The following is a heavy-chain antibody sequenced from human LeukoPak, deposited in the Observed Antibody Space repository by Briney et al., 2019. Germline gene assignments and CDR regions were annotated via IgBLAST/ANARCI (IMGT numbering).Heavy chain of an antibody. Sequence: GGSLRLSCAASGFTFSNYWMSWVRQAPGKGLEWVANIKQDGSEKYYVDSVKGRFTISRDNAKNSLFLQMNSLRAEDTAVYYCATTTAGFNYWGQGTLVTVSS. V-gene: IGHV3-7*01. CDR1: GFTFSNYW. D-gene: IGHD4-11*01. J-gene: IGHJ4*02. CDR2: IKQDGSEK. CDR3: ATTTAGFNY.